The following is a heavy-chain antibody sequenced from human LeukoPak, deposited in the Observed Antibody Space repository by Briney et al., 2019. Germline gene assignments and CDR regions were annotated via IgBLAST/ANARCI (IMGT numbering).Heavy chain of an antibody. V-gene: IGHV4-31*03. D-gene: IGHD7-27*01. CDR2: IYYSGTT. CDR3: ARDRSSWGLDC. J-gene: IGHJ4*02. Sequence: PTQTLFLTFTVPVGSISSGGYYWSWIRQQPGEGLEWPWYIYYSGTTYYNPPLNSRVTISVDTSKNQCSLKLASLTAADTAVYYCARDRSSWGLDCWGQGTLVTVSS. CDR1: VGSISSGGYY.